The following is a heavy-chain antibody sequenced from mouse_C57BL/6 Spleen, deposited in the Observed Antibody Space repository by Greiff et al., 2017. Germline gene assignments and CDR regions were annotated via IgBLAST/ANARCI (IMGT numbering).Heavy chain of an antibody. J-gene: IGHJ2*01. Sequence: QVQLQQPGAELVKPGASVKLSCKASGYTFTSYWMNWVKQRPGQGLEWIGLIHPNSGSTNYNEKFKSKATLTVDTSSSTAYMQLSSLTSEDSAVYYCARRCGNTLDYRGQGTTLTVSS. D-gene: IGHD2-1*01. CDR2: IHPNSGST. V-gene: IGHV1-64*01. CDR1: GYTFTSYW. CDR3: ARRCGNTLDY.